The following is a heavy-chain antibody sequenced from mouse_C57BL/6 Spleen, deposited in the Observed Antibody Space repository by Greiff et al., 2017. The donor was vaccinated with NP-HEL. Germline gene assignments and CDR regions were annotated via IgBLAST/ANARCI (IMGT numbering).Heavy chain of an antibody. J-gene: IGHJ2*01. CDR1: GFSLTSYG. V-gene: IGHV2-2*01. CDR2: IWSGGST. CDR3: ARKELRGYFDY. Sequence: VQVVESGPGLVQPSQSLSITCTVSGFSLTSYGVHWVRQSPGKGLEWLGVIWSGGSTDYNAAFISRLSISKDNSKSQVFFKMNSLQADDTAIYYCARKELRGYFDYWGQGTTLTVSS.